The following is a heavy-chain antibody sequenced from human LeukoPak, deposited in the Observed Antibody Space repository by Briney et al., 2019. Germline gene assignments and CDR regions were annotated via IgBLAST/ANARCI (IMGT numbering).Heavy chain of an antibody. CDR1: GFTFSSYW. CDR2: IKEDATES. CDR3: VRDRGWYHFDL. J-gene: IGHJ4*02. V-gene: IGHV3-7*01. Sequence: GGSLRLSCAASGFTFSSYWMTWIRQAPGEGLGWVAHIKEDATESRSADSVKGRFTISRDNTKNSLFLQLNSLRAEDTAVYYCVRDRGWYHFDLWGQGTLVTVSS. D-gene: IGHD3-10*01.